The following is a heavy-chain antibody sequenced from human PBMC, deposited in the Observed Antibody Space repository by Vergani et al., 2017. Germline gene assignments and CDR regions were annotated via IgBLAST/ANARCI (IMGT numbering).Heavy chain of an antibody. Sequence: EVQLVQSGAEVKKPGESLKISCQISGYSFTNYWIGWVRQMPGKGLDWMGIIHPADPDTRYSPSFQGQVTISVDKSISTAYLQRSSLRASDSAMYYCARLYGRDSSGSKYFDYWGQGTLVTVSS. CDR1: GYSFTNYW. CDR2: IHPADPDT. J-gene: IGHJ4*02. D-gene: IGHD3-22*01. CDR3: ARLYGRDSSGSKYFDY. V-gene: IGHV5-51*01.